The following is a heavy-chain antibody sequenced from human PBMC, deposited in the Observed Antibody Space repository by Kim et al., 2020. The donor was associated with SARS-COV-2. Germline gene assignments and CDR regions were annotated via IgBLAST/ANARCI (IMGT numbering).Heavy chain of an antibody. CDR1: GGSFSGYY. V-gene: IGHV4-34*01. J-gene: IGHJ5*02. CDR2: INHSGST. Sequence: SETLSLTCAVYGGSFSGYYWSWIRQPPGKGLEWIGEINHSGSTNYNPSLKSRVTISVDTSKNQFSLKLSSVTAADTAVYYCARVSGYFDGRTYVSWFDPWGQGTLVTVSS. D-gene: IGHD3-9*01. CDR3: ARVSGYFDGRTYVSWFDP.